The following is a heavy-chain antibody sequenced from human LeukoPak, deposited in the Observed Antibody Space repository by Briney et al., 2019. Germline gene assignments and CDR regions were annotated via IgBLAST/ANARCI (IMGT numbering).Heavy chain of an antibody. J-gene: IGHJ4*02. CDR3: ARDRYGVRSGSCDY. D-gene: IGHD1-26*01. V-gene: IGHV1-18*01. Sequence: ASVKVSCKASGYTFTSYGISWVRQAPGQGLEWMGWIGGDNGDTNYAQKLQGRVTMTTDTSTSTAYMELRSLRYDDTAVYYCARDRYGVRSGSCDYWGQGTLVTVSS. CDR2: IGGDNGDT. CDR1: GYTFTSYG.